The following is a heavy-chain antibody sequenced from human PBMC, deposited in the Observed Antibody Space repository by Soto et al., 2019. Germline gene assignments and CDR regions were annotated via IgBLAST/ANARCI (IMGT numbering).Heavy chain of an antibody. V-gene: IGHV4-59*01. Sequence: PSETLSLTCTVSGGSISSYCWSWIRQPPGKGLEWIGYIYYSGSTNYNPSLKSRVTISVDTSKNQFSLKLSSVTAADTAVYYCARATVFGSWYGWFDPWGQGTLVTVSS. J-gene: IGHJ5*02. D-gene: IGHD6-13*01. CDR2: IYYSGST. CDR1: GGSISSYC. CDR3: ARATVFGSWYGWFDP.